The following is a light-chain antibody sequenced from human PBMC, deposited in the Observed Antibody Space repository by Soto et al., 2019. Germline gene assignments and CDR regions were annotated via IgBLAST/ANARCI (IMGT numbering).Light chain of an antibody. CDR1: QSISSY. CDR2: AAS. Sequence: DIQMTQSPSSLSASVGDRVTITCRASQSISSYLNWYQQKPRKAPELLIYAASSLQSGVPSRFSGSGSGTDFTLTISSLQPEDVATYYCQQSYSIPFTFGQGPSLEIK. V-gene: IGKV1-39*01. J-gene: IGKJ2*01. CDR3: QQSYSIPFT.